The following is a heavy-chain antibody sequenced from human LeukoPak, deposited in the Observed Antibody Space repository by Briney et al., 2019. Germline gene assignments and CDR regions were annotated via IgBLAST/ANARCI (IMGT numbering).Heavy chain of an antibody. Sequence: GRSLRLSCAASGFTFDDYAMHWVRQAPGKGLEWVSGISWNSGSIGYADSVKGRFTISRDNAKNSLYLQMNSLRAEDTALYYCAKGSGVVVVTAMLDYWGQGTLVTVSS. V-gene: IGHV3-9*01. CDR2: ISWNSGSI. D-gene: IGHD2-21*02. J-gene: IGHJ4*02. CDR1: GFTFDDYA. CDR3: AKGSGVVVVTAMLDY.